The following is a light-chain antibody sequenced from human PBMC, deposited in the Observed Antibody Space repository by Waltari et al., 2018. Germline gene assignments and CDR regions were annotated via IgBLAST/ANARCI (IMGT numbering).Light chain of an antibody. CDR1: SNDIGSYNF. V-gene: IGLV2-23*02. Sequence: QSALPQPASVSGSPGPSITVSCIGTSNDIGSYNFISWFHQHPGRAPKLMIYDVSERPFGVSNRFSGSRSANTASLTISGLQAEDDADYYCCSYAGSNSFAFGGGTRVTVL. CDR3: CSYAGSNSFA. J-gene: IGLJ2*01. CDR2: DVS.